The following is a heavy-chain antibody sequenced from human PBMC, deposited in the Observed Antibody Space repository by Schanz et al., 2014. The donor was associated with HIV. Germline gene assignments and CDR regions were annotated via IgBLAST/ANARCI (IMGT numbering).Heavy chain of an antibody. V-gene: IGHV3-30*18. CDR1: GFTFSSYG. CDR3: AKDGVRLGNCSRSTCHYAMDI. D-gene: IGHD2-2*01. CDR2: ISYDGSNK. J-gene: IGHJ6*02. Sequence: QVQLVESGGGVVQPGRSLRLSCAASGFTFSSYGMHWVRQAPGKGLEWVAVISYDGSNKYYADSVKGRFTISRDNSKNTLYLQMNSLRAEDTAVYHCAKDGVRLGNCSRSTCHYAMDIWGQGTTVTVSS.